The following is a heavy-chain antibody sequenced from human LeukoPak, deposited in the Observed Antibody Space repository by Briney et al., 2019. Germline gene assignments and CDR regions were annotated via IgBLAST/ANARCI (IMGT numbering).Heavy chain of an antibody. J-gene: IGHJ4*02. CDR2: IYYSGST. D-gene: IGHD4-17*01. V-gene: IGHV4-59*08. Sequence: KPSETLSLTCTVPGGSISSYYWSWIRQPPGKGLEWIGYIYYSGSTYYNPSLKSRVTISVDTSKNQFFLRLSSVTAADTAVYYCARSSGGDTTFDYWGQGTLVTVSS. CDR3: ARSSGGDTTFDY. CDR1: GGSISSYY.